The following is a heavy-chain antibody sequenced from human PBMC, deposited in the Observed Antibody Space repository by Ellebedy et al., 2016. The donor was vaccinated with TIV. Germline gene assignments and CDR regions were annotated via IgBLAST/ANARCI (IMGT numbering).Heavy chain of an antibody. Sequence: GESLKISCAASGFTFRRFWMAWVRQAPGKGLEWVATINQGGSETYYVDSVKGRFTNSRDNSKNSLYLQMNSLRADDTALYYCASAARGSGADESFWGQGTLVTVSS. CDR2: INQGGSET. CDR3: ASAARGSGADESF. CDR1: GFTFRRFW. V-gene: IGHV3-7*01. D-gene: IGHD5-12*01. J-gene: IGHJ4*02.